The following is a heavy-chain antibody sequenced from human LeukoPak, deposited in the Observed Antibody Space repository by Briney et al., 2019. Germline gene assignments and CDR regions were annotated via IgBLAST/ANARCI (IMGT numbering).Heavy chain of an antibody. D-gene: IGHD3-9*01. CDR1: GYTFTGYY. CDR3: ARDRGIDILTGYYIGSFDY. CDR2: INPNSGGT. J-gene: IGHJ4*02. V-gene: IGHV1-2*02. Sequence: GASVKVSCKASGYTFTGYYMHWVRQAPGQELEWMGWINPNSGGTNYAQKFQGRVTMTRDTSISTAYMELRSLRSDDTAVYYCARDRGIDILTGYYIGSFDYWGQGTLVTVSS.